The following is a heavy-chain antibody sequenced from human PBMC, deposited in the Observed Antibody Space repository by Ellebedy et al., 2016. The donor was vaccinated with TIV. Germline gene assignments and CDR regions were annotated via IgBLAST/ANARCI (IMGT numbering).Heavy chain of an antibody. CDR3: ARQVLLWFGEYYNWFDP. D-gene: IGHD3-10*01. Sequence: MPSETLSLTCTVSGGSISSSSYYWGWIRQPPGKGLEWIGSIYYSGSTYYNPSLKSLVTISVDTSKNQFSLKLSSVTAADTAVYYCARQVLLWFGEYYNWFDPWGQGTLVTVSS. CDR1: GGSISSSSYY. V-gene: IGHV4-39*01. J-gene: IGHJ5*02. CDR2: IYYSGST.